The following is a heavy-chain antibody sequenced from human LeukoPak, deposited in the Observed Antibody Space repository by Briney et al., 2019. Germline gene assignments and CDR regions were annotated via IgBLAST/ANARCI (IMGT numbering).Heavy chain of an antibody. V-gene: IGHV3-74*01. CDR1: GFTFSSYW. CDR2: INSDGSST. D-gene: IGHD3-3*01. Sequence: VGSLRLSCAASGFTFSSYWMHWVRQAPGKGLVWVSRINSDGSSTSYAGSVKGRFTISRDNAKNTLYLQMNSLRAEDTAVYYCARTIFGVVTGFDYWGQGTLVTVSS. CDR3: ARTIFGVVTGFDY. J-gene: IGHJ4*02.